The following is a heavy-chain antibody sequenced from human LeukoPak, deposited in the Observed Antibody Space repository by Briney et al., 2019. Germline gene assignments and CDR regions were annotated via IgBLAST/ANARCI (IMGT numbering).Heavy chain of an antibody. CDR3: ARVGSVADLYYYYYGMDV. D-gene: IGHD6-19*01. V-gene: IGHV1-18*01. CDR2: TSAYNGNT. CDR1: GYTFTSYG. Sequence: GASVKVSCKASGYTFTSYGISWVRQAPGQGLEWMGWTSAYNGNTNYAQKLQGRVTMTTDTSTSTAYMEPRSLRSDDTAVYYCARVGSVADLYYYYYGMDVWGQGTTVTVSS. J-gene: IGHJ6*02.